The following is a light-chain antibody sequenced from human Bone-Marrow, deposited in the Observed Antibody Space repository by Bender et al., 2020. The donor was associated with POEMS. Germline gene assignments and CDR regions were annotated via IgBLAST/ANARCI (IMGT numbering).Light chain of an antibody. V-gene: IGLV2-8*01. CDR2: EVT. CDR3: SSFAGGNNLI. J-gene: IGLJ2*01. Sequence: QSALTQPPSVSGSPGQSVTISCTGTGSDVGGYDYVSWYQQHPGKAPKLLICEVTKRPSGVPARFSGSKSGNTASLTVSGLQAEDEADYYCSSFAGGNNLIFGGGTKLTVL. CDR1: GSDVGGYDY.